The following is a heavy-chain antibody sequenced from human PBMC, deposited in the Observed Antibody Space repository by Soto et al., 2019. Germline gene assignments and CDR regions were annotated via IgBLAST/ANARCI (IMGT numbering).Heavy chain of an antibody. CDR3: ARDFQYSSSWYSWFDP. D-gene: IGHD6-13*01. J-gene: IGHJ5*02. CDR2: ISGSGGST. V-gene: IGHV3-23*01. Sequence: GGSLRLSCAASGFTFSSYAMSWVRQAPGKGLKWVSAISGSGGSTYYADSVKGRFTISRDNSKNTLYLQMNSLRAEDTAVFYCARDFQYSSSWYSWFDPWGQGTLVTVSS. CDR1: GFTFSSYA.